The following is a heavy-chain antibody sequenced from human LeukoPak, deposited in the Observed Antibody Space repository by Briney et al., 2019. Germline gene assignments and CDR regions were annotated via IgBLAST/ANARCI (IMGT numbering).Heavy chain of an antibody. D-gene: IGHD4-17*01. V-gene: IGHV5-51*01. CDR2: TFAGYSYT. CDR1: GYIFTSYW. Sequence: GEALKISCKGSGYIFTSYWIGCVRHMPGEGLEWMGITFAGYSYTIYSPSFQGQVTTSVDKSSSTAYFQWSSLKAEDPAMYYRARQFHTAETTGGYFDLWGRGTLVTVS. J-gene: IGHJ2*01. CDR3: ARQFHTAETTGGYFDL.